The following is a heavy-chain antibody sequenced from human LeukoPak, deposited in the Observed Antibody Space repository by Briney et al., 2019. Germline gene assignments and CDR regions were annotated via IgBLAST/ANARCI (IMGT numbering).Heavy chain of an antibody. D-gene: IGHD3-22*01. CDR1: GGSFSGYY. V-gene: IGHV4-34*01. CDR2: INHGGST. J-gene: IGHJ5*02. CDR3: ARVRISMIVVGFDP. Sequence: PSETLSLTCAVYGGSFSGYYWSWIRQPPGRGLEWIGEINHGGSTNYNPSLKSRLTISVDTSKNQFSLKLSSVTAADTAVYYCARVRISMIVVGFDPWGQGTLVTVSS.